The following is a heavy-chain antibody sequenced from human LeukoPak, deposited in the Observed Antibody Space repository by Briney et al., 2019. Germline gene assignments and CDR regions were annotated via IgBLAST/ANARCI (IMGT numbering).Heavy chain of an antibody. D-gene: IGHD4-17*01. CDR2: ISSSSSTI. J-gene: IGHJ5*02. V-gene: IGHV3-48*01. Sequence: PGGSLRLSCAASGFTFSSYSMNWVRQAPGKGLEWVSYISSSSSTIYYADSVKGRFTISRDNAKNSLYLQMNSLRAEDTAVYYCARDLVRGYGDYVNWFDPWGQGTLVTVSS. CDR3: ARDLVRGYGDYVNWFDP. CDR1: GFTFSSYS.